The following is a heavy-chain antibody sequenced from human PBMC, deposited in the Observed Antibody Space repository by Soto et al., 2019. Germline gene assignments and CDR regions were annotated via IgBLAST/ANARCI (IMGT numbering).Heavy chain of an antibody. V-gene: IGHV1-18*01. CDR2: ISAYNGNT. J-gene: IGHJ4*02. Sequence: ASVTVSSTASGYTFTSYGISWVRQAPGQGLEWMGWISAYNGNTNYAQKLQGRVTMTTDTSTSTAYMELRSLRVDDTALYYCAKRPSGSGWSPFDSWGQGTLVTVSS. CDR1: GYTFTSYG. D-gene: IGHD6-13*01. CDR3: AKRPSGSGWSPFDS.